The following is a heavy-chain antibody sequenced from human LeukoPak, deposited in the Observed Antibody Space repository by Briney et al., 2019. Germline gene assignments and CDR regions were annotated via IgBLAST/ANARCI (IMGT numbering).Heavy chain of an antibody. CDR1: GFTVSNNY. V-gene: IGHV3-66*01. CDR2: IYGGGNT. D-gene: IGHD3-22*01. CDR3: VRTHSSGYYYFDS. J-gene: IGHJ4*02. Sequence: PGGSLRLSCAASGFTVSNNYMSWVRQAPGKGLEWVSAIYGGGNTYYADSVKGRFTISRDNAKNTLYLQMNSLRVEDTAVYYCVRTHSSGYYYFDSWGQGTLVTVSS.